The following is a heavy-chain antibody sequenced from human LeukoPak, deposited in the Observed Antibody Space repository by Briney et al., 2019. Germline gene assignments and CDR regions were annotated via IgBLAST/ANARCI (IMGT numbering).Heavy chain of an antibody. V-gene: IGHV4-38-2*02. CDR3: ARSSGPRYRFDP. CDR1: GYSISSGYY. Sequence: SETLSLTCTVSGYSISSGYYWGWIRQPPGKGLEWIGSIYHSGSTYYNPSLKSRVTISVDTSKNQFSLKLSSVTAADTAVYYCARSSGPRYRFDPWGQGTLVTVSS. D-gene: IGHD6-19*01. J-gene: IGHJ5*02. CDR2: IYHSGST.